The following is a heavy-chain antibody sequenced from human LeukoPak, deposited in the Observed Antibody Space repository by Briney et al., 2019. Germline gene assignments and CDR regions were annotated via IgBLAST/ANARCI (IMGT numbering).Heavy chain of an antibody. Sequence: SETLSLTCTVSGGSISSGSYYWSWIRQPAGKGLEWIGRIYTSGSTNYNPSLKSRVTMSVDTSKNQFSLKLSSVTAADTAVYYCARTAPYSSSSFFDYWGQGTLVTVSS. D-gene: IGHD6-6*01. J-gene: IGHJ4*02. CDR3: ARTAPYSSSSFFDY. V-gene: IGHV4-61*02. CDR1: GGSISSGSYY. CDR2: IYTSGST.